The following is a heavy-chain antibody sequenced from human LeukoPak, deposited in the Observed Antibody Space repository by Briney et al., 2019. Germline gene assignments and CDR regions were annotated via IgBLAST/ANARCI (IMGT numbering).Heavy chain of an antibody. CDR2: ISAYNGNT. D-gene: IGHD2-15*01. J-gene: IGHJ4*02. CDR3: ARVPSGGPFDY. CDR1: AYSFSSYG. V-gene: IGHV1-18*01. Sequence: ASVKVSCKASAYSFSSYGISWVRQAPGQGLEWMGWISAYNGNTNYAQRLQGRVTMTTDTSTSTVYMELRSLTSDDTAVYYCARVPSGGPFDYWGQGTLVTVSS.